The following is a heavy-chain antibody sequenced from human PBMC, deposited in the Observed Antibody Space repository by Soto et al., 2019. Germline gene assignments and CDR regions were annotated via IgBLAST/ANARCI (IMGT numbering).Heavy chain of an antibody. CDR2: IGGSGGKT. Sequence: EVRLLESGGGLVQPGGSLRLSCAASGFTFSSYAMSWGRQAPGKGLEGVSAIGGSGGKTYYADSAKGRFTISRDNSKNTLYLQMNGLRAEDTAVYYCAKDRSNAWYGVGFWGQGTLVTVSS. V-gene: IGHV3-23*01. J-gene: IGHJ4*02. CDR1: GFTFSSYA. CDR3: AKDRSNAWYGVGF. D-gene: IGHD6-19*01.